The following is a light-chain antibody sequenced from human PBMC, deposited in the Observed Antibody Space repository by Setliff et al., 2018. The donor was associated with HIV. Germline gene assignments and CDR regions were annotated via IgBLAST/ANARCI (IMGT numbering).Light chain of an antibody. CDR2: EVT. V-gene: IGLV2-14*01. CDR3: NSFTGTGAYV. Sequence: QSVLTQPASVSGSPGQSITISCTGASSDVGAYNFVSWYQQHPGKAPKLIIYEVTNRPSGVSNRFSGSKSGNMASLTISGLQAEDEADYYCNSFTGTGAYVFGTGTKVTVL. CDR1: SSDVGAYNF. J-gene: IGLJ1*01.